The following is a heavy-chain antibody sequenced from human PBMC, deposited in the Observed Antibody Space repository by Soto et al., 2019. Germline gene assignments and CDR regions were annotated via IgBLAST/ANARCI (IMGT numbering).Heavy chain of an antibody. J-gene: IGHJ6*02. V-gene: IGHV1-69*02. Sequence: QVQLVQSGAEVKKPGSSVKVSCKASGGTFSRYTFTWVRQAPGQGLEWMGRIIPIVDIPNYAQKFQGRVTITAAQSSSTAYMELSRLTSDDTAVYYCASPFTGVLVLGTCPPGGENFGWAVWGQGTPVSVS. CDR3: ASPFTGVLVLGTCPPGGENFGWAV. D-gene: IGHD2-8*02. CDR1: GGTFSRYT. CDR2: IIPIVDIP.